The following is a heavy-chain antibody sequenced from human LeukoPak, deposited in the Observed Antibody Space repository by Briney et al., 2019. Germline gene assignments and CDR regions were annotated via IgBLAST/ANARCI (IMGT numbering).Heavy chain of an antibody. D-gene: IGHD2-15*01. CDR2: ISYDGSNK. V-gene: IGHV3-30-3*01. J-gene: IGHJ4*02. Sequence: GGSLRLSCAASGFTFSSYAMHWVRQAPGKGLEWVAVISYDGSNKYYADSVKGRFTISRDNSKNTLYLQMNSLRAEATAVYYCAREAASIVLDYWGQGTLVTVSS. CDR1: GFTFSSYA. CDR3: AREAASIVLDY.